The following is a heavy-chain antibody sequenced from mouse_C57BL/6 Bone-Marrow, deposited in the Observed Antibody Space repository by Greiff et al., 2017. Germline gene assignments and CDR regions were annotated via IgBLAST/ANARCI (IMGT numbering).Heavy chain of an antibody. Sequence: QVHVKQPGAELVMPGASVKLSCKASGYTFTSYWMHWVKQRPGQGLERIGEIDPSDSYTNYNQKFKGKSTLTVDKSSSTAYMQLSSLTSEDSAVYYCAGGWFAYWGQGTLVTVSA. J-gene: IGHJ3*01. V-gene: IGHV1-69*01. CDR3: AGGWFAY. CDR1: GYTFTSYW. CDR2: IDPSDSYT.